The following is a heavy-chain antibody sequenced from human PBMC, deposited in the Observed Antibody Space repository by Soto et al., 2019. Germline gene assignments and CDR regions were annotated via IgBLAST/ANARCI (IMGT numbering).Heavy chain of an antibody. CDR3: ARDPGSGWLY. V-gene: IGHV3-72*01. Sequence: GGSLRLSCAASGFTFSDHYMDWVRQAPGKGLEWVGRTRNKANSYTTEYAASVKGRFTISRDDSKNSLYLQMNSLRAEDTAVYYCARDPGSGWLYWGQGTLVTVSS. CDR1: GFTFSDHY. J-gene: IGHJ4*02. D-gene: IGHD6-19*01. CDR2: TRNKANSYTT.